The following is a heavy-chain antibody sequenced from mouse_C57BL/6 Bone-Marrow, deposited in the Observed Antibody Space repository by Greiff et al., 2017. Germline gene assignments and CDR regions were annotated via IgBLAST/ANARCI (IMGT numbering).Heavy chain of an antibody. CDR1: GISITTGNYR. V-gene: IGHV3-5*01. CDR2: IYYSGTI. Sequence: EVKLMASGPGLVKPSQTVFLTCTVTGISITTGNYRWSWIRQFPGNKLEWIGYIYYSGTITYNPSLTSRTTITRDTPKNQFFLEMNSLTAEDTATYYCARVYGSRNYYAMDYWGQGTSVTVSS. J-gene: IGHJ4*01. CDR3: ARVYGSRNYYAMDY. D-gene: IGHD1-1*01.